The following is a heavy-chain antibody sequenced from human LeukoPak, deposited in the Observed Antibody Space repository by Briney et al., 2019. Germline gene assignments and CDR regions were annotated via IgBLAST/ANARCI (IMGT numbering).Heavy chain of an antibody. J-gene: IGHJ4*02. Sequence: GGSLRLSCAASGFNLRSFWMSWVRQAPGKGLEWMANIKHDASEIYYVDSVKGRFTISRDNAKNSLYLQMNSLRAEDTAVYYCARDGKAVGLDYWGQGALVTVSS. CDR1: GFNLRSFW. CDR2: IKHDASEI. CDR3: ARDGKAVGLDY. V-gene: IGHV3-7*01. D-gene: IGHD6-19*01.